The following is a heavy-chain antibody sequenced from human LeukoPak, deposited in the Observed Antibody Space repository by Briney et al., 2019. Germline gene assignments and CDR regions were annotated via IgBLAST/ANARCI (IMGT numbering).Heavy chain of an antibody. CDR2: IIPILGIA. CDR3: ARWVYGDYQHYYGMDV. J-gene: IGHJ6*02. D-gene: IGHD4-17*01. Sequence: SVKVSCKASGGTFSGYAISWGRQAPGQGLEWMGRIIPILGIANYAQKFQGRVRITADKSTSTAYMELSSLRSEDTAVYYCARWVYGDYQHYYGMDVWGQGTTVTVSS. V-gene: IGHV1-69*04. CDR1: GGTFSGYA.